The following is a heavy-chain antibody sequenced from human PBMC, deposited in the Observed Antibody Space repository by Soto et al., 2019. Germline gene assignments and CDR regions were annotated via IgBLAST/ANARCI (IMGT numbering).Heavy chain of an antibody. V-gene: IGHV1-8*01. CDR2: MNPNTGNS. J-gene: IGHJ4*02. CDR1: GYTFTSYD. CDR3: ARRAETNGWNGFGADKYYFDF. Sequence: QVPLVQSGAEVRKPGASVKVSCEASGYTFTSYDIYWVRQATGQGLEWMGWMNPNTGNSGFAQKFQGRVTMTSDTSINPAHMELSSLRSEDTAVYYCARRAETNGWNGFGADKYYFDFWGQGTLVTVSS. D-gene: IGHD1-1*01.